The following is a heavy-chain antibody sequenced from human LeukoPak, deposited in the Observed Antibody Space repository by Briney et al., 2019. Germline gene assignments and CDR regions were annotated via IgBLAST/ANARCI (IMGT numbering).Heavy chain of an antibody. V-gene: IGHV1-3*01. Sequence: GASVTVSCKASGYTFTSYAMHWVRQAPGQRLEWMGWINAGNGNTKYSQKFQGRVTITRDTSASTAYMELSSLRSEDTAVYYCASLPQRYCSSTSCYNGWFDPWGQGTLVTVSS. CDR1: GYTFTSYA. D-gene: IGHD2-2*01. CDR2: INAGNGNT. J-gene: IGHJ5*02. CDR3: ASLPQRYCSSTSCYNGWFDP.